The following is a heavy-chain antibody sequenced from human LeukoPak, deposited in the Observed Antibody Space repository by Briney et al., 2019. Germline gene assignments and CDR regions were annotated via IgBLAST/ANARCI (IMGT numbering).Heavy chain of an antibody. D-gene: IGHD5-12*01. CDR3: ARVDTVAYYFDH. J-gene: IGHJ4*02. Sequence: EASVKVSCKASGYTFTSYDINWVRQATGQGLEWMGWMNPNSGNTGYAQKFQGRVTMTRNTSISTAYMELSSLRSEDTAVYYCARVDTVAYYFDHWGQGTLVTVSS. CDR1: GYTFTSYD. CDR2: MNPNSGNT. V-gene: IGHV1-8*01.